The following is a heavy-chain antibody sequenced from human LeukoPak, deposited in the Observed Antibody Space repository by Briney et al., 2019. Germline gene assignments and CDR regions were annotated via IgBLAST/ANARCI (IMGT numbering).Heavy chain of an antibody. CDR2: MYHSGST. Sequence: SETLSLICTVSGYSISTGYYWGWIRQPPGKGLEWIGSMYHSGSTYYNPSLKSRVTMSADTSKNQFSLKLNSVTAADTAVYYCARVLDYYGSGTRDFDYWGQGILVTVSS. D-gene: IGHD3-10*01. CDR3: ARVLDYYGSGTRDFDY. J-gene: IGHJ4*02. CDR1: GYSISTGYY. V-gene: IGHV4-38-2*02.